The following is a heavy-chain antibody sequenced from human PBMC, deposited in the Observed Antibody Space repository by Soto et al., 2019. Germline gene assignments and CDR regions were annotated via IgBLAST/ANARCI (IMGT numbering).Heavy chain of an antibody. CDR2: ISLYSDGT. Sequence: GASVKVSCKTSGYTFSNYGITWVRQAPGQPLEWLGWISLYSDGTNFAQKFQGRVSMTTDTSTTTAYMELRSLRSDDTAVYYCARVVPGAEAWFGPWGQGTLVTVSS. J-gene: IGHJ5*02. V-gene: IGHV1-18*01. CDR3: ARVVPGAEAWFGP. D-gene: IGHD2-2*01. CDR1: GYTFSNYG.